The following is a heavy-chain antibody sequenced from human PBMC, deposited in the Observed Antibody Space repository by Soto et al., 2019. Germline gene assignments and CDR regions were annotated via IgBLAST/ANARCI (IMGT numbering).Heavy chain of an antibody. Sequence: GGSLRLSCAASGFTFSSYAMHWVRQAPGKGLEWVAVISYDGSNKYYADSVKGRFTISRDNSKNTLYLQMNSLRAEDTAVYYCARERVELLPAISSWFDPWGQGTLVTVSS. J-gene: IGHJ5*02. CDR2: ISYDGSNK. V-gene: IGHV3-30-3*01. CDR1: GFTFSSYA. CDR3: ARERVELLPAISSWFDP. D-gene: IGHD1-26*01.